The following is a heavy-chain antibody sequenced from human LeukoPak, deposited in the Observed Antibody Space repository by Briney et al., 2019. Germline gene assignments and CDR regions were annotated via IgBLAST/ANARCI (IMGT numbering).Heavy chain of an antibody. CDR3: AREGAAAGTEYFQH. V-gene: IGHV1-69*04. D-gene: IGHD6-13*01. CDR2: IIPILGIA. J-gene: IGHJ1*01. CDR1: GGAFSSYA. Sequence: SVKVSCKASGGAFSSYAISWVRQAPGQGLEWMGRIIPILGIANYAQKFQGRVTITADKSTSTAYMELSSLRSEDTAVYYCAREGAAAGTEYFQHWGQGTLVTVSS.